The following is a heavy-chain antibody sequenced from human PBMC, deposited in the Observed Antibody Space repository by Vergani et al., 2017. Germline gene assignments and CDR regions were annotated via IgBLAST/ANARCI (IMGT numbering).Heavy chain of an antibody. Sequence: QVQLQESGPGLVKPSQTLSLTCTVSGCPIRSGSYYWSWIRPPAGKGLEWIGRIYTSGRTNYNPSLKSRVTMSVDTSKNQFSLKLSSVTAADTAVYYCARDKRGYCSSTSCYAPFGYWGQGTLVTVSS. CDR1: GCPIRSGSYY. D-gene: IGHD2-2*01. J-gene: IGHJ4*02. CDR2: IYTSGRT. CDR3: ARDKRGYCSSTSCYAPFGY. V-gene: IGHV4-61*02.